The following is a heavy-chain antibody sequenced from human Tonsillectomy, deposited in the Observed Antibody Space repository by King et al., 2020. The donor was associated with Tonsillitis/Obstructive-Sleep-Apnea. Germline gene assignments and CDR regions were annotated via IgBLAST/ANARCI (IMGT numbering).Heavy chain of an antibody. Sequence: PLQESGLGLVKPSETLSLTCTVSGGSISSYYWSWIRQPPGKGLEWIGYIYYSGSTNYNPSLKSRVTISVDTSKNQFSLKLSSVTAADTAVYYCARARYCSSTSCYDPAAYYYYYMDVWGKGTTVTVSS. CDR1: GGSISSYY. CDR3: ARARYCSSTSCYDPAAYYYYYMDV. V-gene: IGHV4-59*01. CDR2: IYYSGST. J-gene: IGHJ6*03. D-gene: IGHD2-2*01.